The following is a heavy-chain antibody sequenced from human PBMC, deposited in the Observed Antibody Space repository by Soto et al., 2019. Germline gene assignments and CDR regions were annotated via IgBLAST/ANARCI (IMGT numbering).Heavy chain of an antibody. Sequence: EVQLVESGGGLVQPGGSLRLSCAASGFTFSNAWMSWVRQAPGKGLEWVGRIKSKTDGGTTDYAAPVKGRFTISRADSKNTLYLQMNSLKTEDTAVYYCTTVPYNWNDPPVDYWGQGTLVTVSS. V-gene: IGHV3-15*01. CDR2: IKSKTDGGTT. CDR3: TTVPYNWNDPPVDY. J-gene: IGHJ4*02. CDR1: GFTFSNAW. D-gene: IGHD1-1*01.